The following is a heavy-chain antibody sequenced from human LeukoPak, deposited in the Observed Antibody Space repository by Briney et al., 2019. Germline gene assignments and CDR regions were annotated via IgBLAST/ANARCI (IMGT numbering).Heavy chain of an antibody. D-gene: IGHD6-19*01. CDR3: ARDPSSGWYLKGWFDP. CDR2: ISSGGRTI. Sequence: GGSLRLSCAASGFTFSDYYMSWIRQAPGKGLEWVSYISSGGRTIYYADSVKGRFTMSRDNAKNSLYLQMNSLRAEDTAMYYCARDPSSGWYLKGWFDPWGQGTLVTVSS. CDR1: GFTFSDYY. V-gene: IGHV3-11*04. J-gene: IGHJ5*02.